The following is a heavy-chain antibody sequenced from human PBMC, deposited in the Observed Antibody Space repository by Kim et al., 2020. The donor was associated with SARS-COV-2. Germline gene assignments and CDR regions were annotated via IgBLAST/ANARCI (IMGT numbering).Heavy chain of an antibody. CDR1: GGSISSGGYY. D-gene: IGHD3-3*01. Sequence: SETLSLTCTVSGGSISSGGYYWSWIRQHPGKGLEWIGYIYYSGSTYYNPSLKSRVTISVDTSKNQYSLKLSSVTAADTAVYYCARVRSFFGVVRNFDYWGQGNLVTVSS. J-gene: IGHJ4*02. V-gene: IGHV4-31*03. CDR3: ARVRSFFGVVRNFDY. CDR2: IYYSGST.